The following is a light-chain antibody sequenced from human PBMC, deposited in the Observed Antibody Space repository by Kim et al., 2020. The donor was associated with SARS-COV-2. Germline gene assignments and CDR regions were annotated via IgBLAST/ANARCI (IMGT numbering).Light chain of an antibody. Sequence: QSVLTPPPSASGTPGQTVTISCSGRRSNVGNNPVTWFQQVPGTAPKLLMSNDNRRPSGVPDRFSASKSGTSASLAISGLQSEDEAVYYCGSWDDSLGGRVFGGGTQRTVL. CDR2: NDN. V-gene: IGLV1-44*01. J-gene: IGLJ3*02. CDR3: GSWDDSLGGRV. CDR1: RSNVGNNP.